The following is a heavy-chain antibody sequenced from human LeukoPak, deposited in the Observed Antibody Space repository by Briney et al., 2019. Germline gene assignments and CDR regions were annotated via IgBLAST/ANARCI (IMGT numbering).Heavy chain of an antibody. CDR2: IYYSGST. CDR1: GGSISRYY. CDR3: AREGLHYYDSSGPFDY. D-gene: IGHD3-22*01. Sequence: SETLSLTCTVSGGSISRYYWSWIRQPPGKGLEWIGYIYYSGSTNYNPSLKSRVTISVDTSKNQFSLKLSSVTAADTAVYYCAREGLHYYDSSGPFDYWGQGTLVTVSS. V-gene: IGHV4-59*01. J-gene: IGHJ4*02.